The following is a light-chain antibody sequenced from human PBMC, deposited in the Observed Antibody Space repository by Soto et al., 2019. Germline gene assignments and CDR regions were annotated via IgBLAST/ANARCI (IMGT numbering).Light chain of an antibody. CDR2: DVS. CDR1: SSDVGGYNY. V-gene: IGLV2-11*01. Sequence: QSALTQPRSVSGSPGQSVTISCTGTSSDVGGYNYVSWYQQHPGKAPKLMIYDVSKRPSGVPDRFSGSKSGNTASLTISGLEAEDEADYYCCSYAGSHGRVFGGGNQLTVL. CDR3: CSYAGSHGRV. J-gene: IGLJ2*01.